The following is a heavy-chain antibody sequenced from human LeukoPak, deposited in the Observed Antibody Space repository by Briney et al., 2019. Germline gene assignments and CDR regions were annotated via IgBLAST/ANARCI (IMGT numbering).Heavy chain of an antibody. CDR3: AGIQLWLSD. CDR2: IIPLFDTP. D-gene: IGHD5-18*01. CDR1: GGTFSTFG. Sequence: SVKVSCKASGGTFSTFGISWVRQAPGQGLEWMGGIIPLFDTPRYAQKFQGRVTITADESTSTAYLELTSLRSEDTAMYYCAGIQLWLSDWGQGTLVSVSS. V-gene: IGHV1-69*13. J-gene: IGHJ4*02.